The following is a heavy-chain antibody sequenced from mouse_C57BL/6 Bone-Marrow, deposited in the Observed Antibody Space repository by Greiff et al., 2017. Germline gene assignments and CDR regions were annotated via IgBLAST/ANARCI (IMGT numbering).Heavy chain of an antibody. J-gene: IGHJ4*01. D-gene: IGHD1-1*02. CDR3: TSDGLYYGGGMDY. CDR2: ISSGGDYI. V-gene: IGHV5-9-1*02. CDR1: GFTFSSYA. Sequence: EVKLMESGEGLVKPGGSLKLSCAASGFTFSSYAMSWVRQTPEKRLEWVAYISSGGDYIYYADTVKGRFTISRDNARNTLYLQMSSLKSEDTAMYYCTSDGLYYGGGMDYWGQGTSVTVSS.